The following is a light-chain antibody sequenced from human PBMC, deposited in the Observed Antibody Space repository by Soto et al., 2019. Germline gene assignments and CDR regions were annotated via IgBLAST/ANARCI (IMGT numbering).Light chain of an antibody. Sequence: EILMTQSPATLSLSPGERAALSCRASQSINSELAWYQQKPGQPTRLLIYGASNRATGVPARFAGSESGSECTLTISGLQSEDFAVYYCQQGHYWPLTFGQGTRLEL. CDR2: GAS. V-gene: IGKV3-15*01. CDR3: QQGHYWPLT. J-gene: IGKJ2*01. CDR1: QSINSE.